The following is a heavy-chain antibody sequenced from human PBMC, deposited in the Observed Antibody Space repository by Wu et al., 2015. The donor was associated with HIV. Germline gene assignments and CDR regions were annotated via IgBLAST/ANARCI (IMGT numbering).Heavy chain of an antibody. V-gene: IGHV1-18*01. CDR2: ISTYNDNT. D-gene: IGHD6-13*01. Sequence: QVQLVQSGGEVKRPGASVKVSCKASGYTFPSYGISWVRQAPGQGLEWMGWISTYNDNTNYAQKLQGRVTMTTDTSNEHSLHGAEEPEIRTTRPCINCARHIAATGXRYFDYWGQGTLVAVSS. CDR3: ARHIAATGXRYFDY. J-gene: IGHJ4*02. CDR1: GYTFPSYG.